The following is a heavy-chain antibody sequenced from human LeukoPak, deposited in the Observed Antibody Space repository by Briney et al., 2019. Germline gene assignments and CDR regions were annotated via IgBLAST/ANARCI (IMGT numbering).Heavy chain of an antibody. Sequence: PGGSLRLSCAASGFTFSSYGMQWVRQAPGKGLEWVALTWFDGGNKYYGDSVKDRFTISRDNSKNMLYLHMNSLRVEDTAVYYCARDRGYNYGRPFDYWGQGTLVTVSS. CDR3: ARDRGYNYGRPFDY. J-gene: IGHJ4*02. CDR1: GFTFSSYG. V-gene: IGHV3-33*01. CDR2: TWFDGGNK. D-gene: IGHD5-18*01.